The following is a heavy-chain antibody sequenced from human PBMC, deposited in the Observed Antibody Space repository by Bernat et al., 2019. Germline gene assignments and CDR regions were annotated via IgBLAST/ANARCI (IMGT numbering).Heavy chain of an antibody. Sequence: QVQLVESGGGVVQPGRSLRLSCAASGFTFSSYGMHWVRQAPGKGLEWVAVISYDGSNKYYADSVKGRFTISRDNSKNTLYLQMNSLRAEDTAVYYCAKGSIHVRYYYGMDVWGQGTTVPVSS. D-gene: IGHD2-2*01. CDR2: ISYDGSNK. CDR1: GFTFSSYG. CDR3: AKGSIHVRYYYGMDV. J-gene: IGHJ6*02. V-gene: IGHV3-30*18.